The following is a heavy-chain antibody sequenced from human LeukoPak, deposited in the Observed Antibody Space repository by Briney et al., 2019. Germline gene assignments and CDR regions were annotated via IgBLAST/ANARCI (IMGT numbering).Heavy chain of an antibody. CDR2: IKEDGREK. CDR3: ARGWGEKGYCRGGTCNNPQFDY. CDR1: GFTFSDYW. V-gene: IGHV3-7*01. J-gene: IGHJ4*02. Sequence: GGSLRLSCAASGFTFSDYWMTWVRQAPGKGLEWVANIKEDGREKYYVDSVKGRFTLSKDNAKNSVYLQMNSLGAEDTAVYYCARGWGEKGYCRGGTCNNPQFDYRGQGILVTVSS. D-gene: IGHD2-15*01.